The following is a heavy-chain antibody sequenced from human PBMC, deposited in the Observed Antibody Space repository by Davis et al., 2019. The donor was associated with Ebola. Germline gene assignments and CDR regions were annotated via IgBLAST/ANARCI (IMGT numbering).Heavy chain of an antibody. CDR1: GGSISSYY. J-gene: IGHJ5*02. CDR3: ARDGVHYYDSSGYYGVGHWFDP. CDR2: IYYSGST. Sequence: MPSETLSLTCTVSGGSISSYYWSWIRQPPGKGLEWIGYIYYSGSTNYNPSLKSRVTISVDTSKNQFSLKLSSVTAADTAVYYCARDGVHYYDSSGYYGVGHWFDPWGQGTVVTVSS. D-gene: IGHD3-22*01. V-gene: IGHV4-59*01.